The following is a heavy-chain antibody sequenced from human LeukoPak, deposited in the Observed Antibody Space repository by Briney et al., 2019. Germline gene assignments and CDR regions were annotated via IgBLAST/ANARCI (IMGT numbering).Heavy chain of an antibody. J-gene: IGHJ2*01. CDR2: IKPDGSEK. D-gene: IGHD2-21*02. Sequence: GGSLRLSCAASGFTFSSYSMNWVRQAPGKGLEWVANIKPDGSEKYYAEYLKGRFAVSRDNAKNSLYLQTNSPTAEDTAVYYCARIICGGDCYAGHWYFDLWGRGTLVTVSS. CDR1: GFTFSSYS. CDR3: ARIICGGDCYAGHWYFDL. V-gene: IGHV3-7*05.